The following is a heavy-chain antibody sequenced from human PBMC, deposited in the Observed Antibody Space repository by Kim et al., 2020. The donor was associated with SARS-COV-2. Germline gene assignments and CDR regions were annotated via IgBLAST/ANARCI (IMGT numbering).Heavy chain of an antibody. V-gene: IGHV3-74*01. D-gene: IGHD6-19*01. CDR3: ARVVAGRGGNVLDI. Sequence: GGSLRLSCAASGFTLSSYWMHWVRQPPGKGLVWVSRISTDGSNTNYAGSVKGRFTVSTDNARNTLYLQMNSLRAEDTALYYCARVVAGRGGNVLDIWGQG. CDR2: ISTDGSNT. CDR1: GFTLSSYW. J-gene: IGHJ3*02.